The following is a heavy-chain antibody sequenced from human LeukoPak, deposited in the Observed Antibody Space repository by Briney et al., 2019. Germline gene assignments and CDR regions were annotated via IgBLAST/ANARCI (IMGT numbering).Heavy chain of an antibody. J-gene: IGHJ5*02. V-gene: IGHV3-66*01. Sequence: GGSLRLSCAASGFTVSSNHMTCVRQAPGKGLEWVSMIYSNGNTYYADSVKGRFTISRDNSKNTLYLQMNSLRAEDTAVYYCARASSTWGNWFDPWGQGTLVTVSS. CDR1: GFTVSSNH. D-gene: IGHD6-13*01. CDR3: ARASSTWGNWFDP. CDR2: IYSNGNT.